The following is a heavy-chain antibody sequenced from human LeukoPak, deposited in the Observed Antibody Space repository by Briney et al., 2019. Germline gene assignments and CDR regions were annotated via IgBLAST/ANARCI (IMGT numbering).Heavy chain of an antibody. Sequence: PSETLSLTCTVSGGSISSYYWSWIRQPPGKGLEWIGYIYYSGSTNYNPSLKSRVTISVDTSKSQFSLKLSSVTAADTAVYYCARTRGSSWLFDYWDQGTLATVSS. CDR3: ARTRGSSWLFDY. CDR1: GGSISSYY. D-gene: IGHD6-13*01. CDR2: IYYSGST. V-gene: IGHV4-59*01. J-gene: IGHJ4*02.